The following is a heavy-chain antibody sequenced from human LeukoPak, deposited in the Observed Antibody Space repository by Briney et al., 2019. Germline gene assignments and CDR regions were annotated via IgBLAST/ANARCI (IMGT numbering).Heavy chain of an antibody. D-gene: IGHD6-19*01. J-gene: IGHJ4*02. Sequence: ASVKVSCKASGYTFTSYGISWVRQAPGQGLEWMGCISAYNGNTNYAQKLQGRVTMTTDTSTSTAYMELRSLRSDDTAVYYCARDLYGIAVADRGEYYFDYWGQGTLVTVSS. V-gene: IGHV1-18*01. CDR3: ARDLYGIAVADRGEYYFDY. CDR1: GYTFTSYG. CDR2: ISAYNGNT.